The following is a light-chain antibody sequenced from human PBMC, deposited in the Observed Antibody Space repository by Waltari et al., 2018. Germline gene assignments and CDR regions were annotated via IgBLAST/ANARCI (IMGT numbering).Light chain of an antibody. V-gene: IGKV3-20*01. CDR3: QQHVTSPLT. Sequence: IVLTQSPGTLSLSPGERATLSCRASQSVNSGYFAWYQQKPGQAPRLRIYSTATRATGIPDRFSGSGSGTDFTLTIGRLEPEDFAVYYCQQHVTSPLTFGAGTKVEIK. CDR2: STA. CDR1: QSVNSGY. J-gene: IGKJ4*01.